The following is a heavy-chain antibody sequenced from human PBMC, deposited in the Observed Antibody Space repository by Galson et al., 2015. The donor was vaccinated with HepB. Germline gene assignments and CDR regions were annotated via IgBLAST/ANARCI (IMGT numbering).Heavy chain of an antibody. V-gene: IGHV1-69*04. CDR1: GGTFSSYA. Sequence: SVKVSCKASGGTFSSYAISWVRQAPGQGLEWMGRIIPILGIANYAQKFQGRVTITADKSTSTAYMELSSLRSEDTAVYYCAMGYCSSTSCYMVGGDFDYCGQGTLVTVSS. CDR3: AMGYCSSTSCYMVGGDFDY. J-gene: IGHJ4*02. CDR2: IIPILGIA. D-gene: IGHD2-2*02.